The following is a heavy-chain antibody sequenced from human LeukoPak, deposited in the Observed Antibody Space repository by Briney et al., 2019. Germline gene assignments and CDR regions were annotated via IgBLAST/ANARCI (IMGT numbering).Heavy chain of an antibody. J-gene: IGHJ5*02. D-gene: IGHD3-10*01. Sequence: SETLSLTCSVSGYSISRGYYWVWIRQPPGKGLEWIGSIYHSGNTFYNPSLKSRVTISVDTSKNQFSLKLNSVTAADTAVYYCARVYDGELFRWFDPWGQGTLVTVSS. CDR3: ARVYDGELFRWFDP. V-gene: IGHV4-38-2*02. CDR2: IYHSGNT. CDR1: GYSISRGYY.